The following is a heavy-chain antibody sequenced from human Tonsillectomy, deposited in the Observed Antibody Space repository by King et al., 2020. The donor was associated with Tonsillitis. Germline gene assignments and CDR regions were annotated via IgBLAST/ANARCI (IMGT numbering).Heavy chain of an antibody. J-gene: IGHJ4*02. D-gene: IGHD6-13*01. Sequence: LQLQESGPGLVKPSETLSLTCTVSGGSISSSSYYWGWIRQPPGKGLEWIGSIYYSGSTYYNPSLQSRVTISVDTSKNQFSLKLSSVTAADTAVYFCARHALSSICSFDYWGQGTLVTVSS. CDR1: GGSISSSSYY. V-gene: IGHV4-39*01. CDR2: IYYSGST. CDR3: ARHALSSICSFDY.